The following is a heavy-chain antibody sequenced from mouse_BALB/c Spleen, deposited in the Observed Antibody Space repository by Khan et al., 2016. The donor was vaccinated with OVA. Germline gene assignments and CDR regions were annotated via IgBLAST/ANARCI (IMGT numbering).Heavy chain of an antibody. D-gene: IGHD1-2*01. V-gene: IGHV2-3*01. CDR1: GFSLTNYG. CDR2: IWGDGST. CDR3: AKWGTANDYAMDY. J-gene: IGHJ4*01. Sequence: QVQLKESGPGLVAPSQSLSITCTVSGFSLTNYGVNWVRQPPGKGLEWLGVIWGDGSTNYHSTLMSRLSISKDNSQSQVFLQLSSLQTDDTATYYWAKWGTANDYAMDYWGQGTSVTVSS.